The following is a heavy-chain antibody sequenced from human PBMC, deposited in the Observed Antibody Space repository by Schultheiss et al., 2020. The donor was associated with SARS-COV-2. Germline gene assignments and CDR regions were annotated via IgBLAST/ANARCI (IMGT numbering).Heavy chain of an antibody. J-gene: IGHJ4*02. Sequence: GESLKISCAASGFTFSSYSMNWVRQAPGKGLEWVSAISGSGGSTYYADSVKGRFTISRDNSKNTLYLQMNSLRAEDTAVYYCARDSDSGFDYWGQGTLVTVSS. CDR2: ISGSGGST. CDR1: GFTFSSYS. V-gene: IGHV3-23*01. D-gene: IGHD2-15*01. CDR3: ARDSDSGFDY.